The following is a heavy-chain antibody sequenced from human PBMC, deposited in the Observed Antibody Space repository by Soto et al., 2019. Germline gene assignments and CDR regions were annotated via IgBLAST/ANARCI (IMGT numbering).Heavy chain of an antibody. J-gene: IGHJ4*02. V-gene: IGHV3-64*01. CDR1: GFTFSNYA. Sequence: EVQLVESGGGLVQPGGSLRLSCAASGFTFSNYAMHWVRQAPGKGLEYVSAISGNGGSTYYAHSVRGRFTISRDNSKNTLYLQMGSLRAEDMAVYYCARRGRGCSGGSCSDLFDYWGQGTLVTVSS. D-gene: IGHD2-15*01. CDR2: ISGNGGST. CDR3: ARRGRGCSGGSCSDLFDY.